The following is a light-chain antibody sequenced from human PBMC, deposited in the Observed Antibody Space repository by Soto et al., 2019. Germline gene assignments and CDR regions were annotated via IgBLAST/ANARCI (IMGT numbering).Light chain of an antibody. V-gene: IGKV1-39*01. CDR2: AAS. CDR3: QQSHSNAIT. Sequence: DIQMTQSPSSLSASVGDRVSITCRASQSIRYYLNWYQQKPGKAPKLLINAASILQSGVPSRFSGSGSGTDFTLTISSRQPEDSATYYCQQSHSNAITFGQGTRLEIK. CDR1: QSIRYY. J-gene: IGKJ5*01.